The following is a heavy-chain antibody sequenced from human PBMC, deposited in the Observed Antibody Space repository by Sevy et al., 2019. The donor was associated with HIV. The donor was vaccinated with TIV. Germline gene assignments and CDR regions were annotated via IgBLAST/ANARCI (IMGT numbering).Heavy chain of an antibody. D-gene: IGHD2-8*01. CDR2: LSLGCGEK. CDR1: GFTFSKYS. CDR3: AREGCTKPHDY. J-gene: IGHJ4*02. Sequence: GGSLRLSCAASGFTFSKYSMSWVRQPPGKGLEWVSTLSLGCGEKNYADSVKGRFTISRDNSKSSVYLQMNNLRPEETAVYFCAREGCTKPHDYWGQGTLVTVSS. V-gene: IGHV3-23*01.